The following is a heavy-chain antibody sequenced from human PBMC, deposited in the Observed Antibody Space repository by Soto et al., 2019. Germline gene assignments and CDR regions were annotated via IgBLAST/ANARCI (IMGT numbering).Heavy chain of an antibody. Sequence: QVQLQESGPGLVKPSGTLSLTCAVSGVSIGSHDWWTWVRQPPGKGLEWIGESHQSGNTNYNSSLESRVTTSLDKSKTHFSLQLSSVTVADTAVYYCATRDTGRVYWGQGTLVTVSS. D-gene: IGHD5-18*01. CDR1: GVSIGSHDW. CDR2: SHQSGNT. V-gene: IGHV4-4*02. J-gene: IGHJ4*02. CDR3: ATRDTGRVY.